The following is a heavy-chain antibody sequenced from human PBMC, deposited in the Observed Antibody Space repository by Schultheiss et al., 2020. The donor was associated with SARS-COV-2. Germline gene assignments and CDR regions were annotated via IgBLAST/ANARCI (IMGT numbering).Heavy chain of an antibody. CDR1: GGSISSGDYY. CDR3: AKDRNYGDYGTLYYFDY. V-gene: IGHV4-61*08. D-gene: IGHD4-17*01. J-gene: IGHJ4*02. CDR2: IYYSGST. Sequence: SETLSLTCTVSGGSISSGDYYWSWIRQPPGKGLEWIGYIYYSGSTNYNPSLKSRVTISVDTSKNQFSLKLSSVTAADTAVYYCAKDRNYGDYGTLYYFDYWGQGTLVTVSS.